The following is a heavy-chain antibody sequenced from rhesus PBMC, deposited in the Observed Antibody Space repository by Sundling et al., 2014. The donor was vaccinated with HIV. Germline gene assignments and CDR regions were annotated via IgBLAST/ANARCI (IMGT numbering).Heavy chain of an antibody. Sequence: QVKLQQWGEGLVKPSETLSLTCAVSGGSISGFYYWNWIRQPPGKGLEWIGVVFGTGGSTKYNPSLRSRVTISIDTSKKQFALQLTSVTAADTAVYFCATRQYLDWFLYWGQGVLVTVSS. D-gene: IGHD3-3*01. V-gene: IGHV4-73*01. J-gene: IGHJ4*01. CDR3: ATRQYLDWFLY. CDR2: VFGTGGST. CDR1: GGSISGFYY.